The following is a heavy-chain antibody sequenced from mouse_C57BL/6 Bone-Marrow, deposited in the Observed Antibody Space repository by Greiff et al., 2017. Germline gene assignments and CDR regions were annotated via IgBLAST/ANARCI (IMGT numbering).Heavy chain of an antibody. Sequence: EVQLVESGGGLVQPGESLKLSCESNEYEFPSHDMSWVRKTPEKRLELVAAITSDGGSTYYPDTMERRFIISRDNTKKALYLQMSSLRSEDTALDDCARHYYGSSLYVDDWGQGTTRTVAS. D-gene: IGHD1-1*01. CDR1: EYEFPSHD. CDR3: ARHYYGSSLYVDD. CDR2: ITSDGGST. J-gene: IGHJ2*01. V-gene: IGHV5-2*01.